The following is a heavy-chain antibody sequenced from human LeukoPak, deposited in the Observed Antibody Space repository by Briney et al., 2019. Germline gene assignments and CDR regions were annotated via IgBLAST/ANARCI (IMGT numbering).Heavy chain of an antibody. V-gene: IGHV3-7*01. CDR1: GFTFSSYW. J-gene: IGHJ4*02. CDR2: IKQDGSEK. CDR3: TRDTGCPGGTCYSFYDY. D-gene: IGHD2-15*01. Sequence: GGSLRLSCAASGFTFSSYWMSWVRQAPGKGLEWVANIKQDGSEKYYVDSVKGRFTISRGNAENSLYLQMNSLRAEDTAVYYCTRDTGCPGGTCYSFYDYWGQGTLVTVSS.